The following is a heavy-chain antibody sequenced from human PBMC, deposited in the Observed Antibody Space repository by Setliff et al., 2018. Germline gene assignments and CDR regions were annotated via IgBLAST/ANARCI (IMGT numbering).Heavy chain of an antibody. V-gene: IGHV3-48*01. Sequence: ETLSLTCTVSGGSVSDSTYYWGWVRQPPGKGLEWVSSISSSSSTIYYADSVKGRFTISRDNAKNSLYLQMNSLRAEDTAVYYCARVYSGYDPNHYFDYWGQGTLVTVSS. CDR3: ARVYSGYDPNHYFDY. J-gene: IGHJ4*02. CDR1: GGSVSDSTYY. D-gene: IGHD5-12*01. CDR2: ISSSSSTI.